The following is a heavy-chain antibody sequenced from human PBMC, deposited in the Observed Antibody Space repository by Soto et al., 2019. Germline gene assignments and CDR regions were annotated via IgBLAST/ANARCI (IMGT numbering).Heavy chain of an antibody. CDR2: VNPHTGGT. J-gene: IGHJ4*02. V-gene: IGHV1-2*02. CDR3: ARVMAYEQQLVPFDY. Sequence: QVQLVQSGAEVKKPGASVKVSCKTSGYTFIGYCLNWVRQAPGQGLEWMGWVNPHTGGTHYAQKFDGRVTMTRDTSTYTAYMELSGLKVDDTATYFCARVMAYEQQLVPFDYWGQGTLVTVSS. CDR1: GYTFIGYC. D-gene: IGHD6-13*01.